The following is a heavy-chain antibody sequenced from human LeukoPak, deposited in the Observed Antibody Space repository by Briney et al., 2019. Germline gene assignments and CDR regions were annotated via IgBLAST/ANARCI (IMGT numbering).Heavy chain of an antibody. CDR3: ARELGIAAAYCSGAFDI. Sequence: SVKVSCKASGGTFSSYAISWVRQAPGQGLEWMGRIIPILGIANYAQKFQGRVTITADKSTSTAYMELSSLRSEDTAVYYCARELGIAAAYCSGAFDIWGQGTMVTVSS. CDR1: GGTFSSYA. CDR2: IIPILGIA. D-gene: IGHD6-13*01. J-gene: IGHJ3*02. V-gene: IGHV1-69*04.